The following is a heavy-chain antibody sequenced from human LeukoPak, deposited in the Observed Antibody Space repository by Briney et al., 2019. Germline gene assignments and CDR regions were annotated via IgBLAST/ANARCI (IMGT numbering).Heavy chain of an antibody. V-gene: IGHV3-21*01. Sequence: GGSLRLSCAASGFTFSSYSMNGVRQAPGKGLEWVSSISSSSSYIYYADSVKGRFTISRDNAKNSLYLQMNSLRAEDTAVYYCARGAHNWFDPWGQGTLVTVSS. CDR1: GFTFSSYS. CDR2: ISSSSSYI. CDR3: ARGAHNWFDP. J-gene: IGHJ5*02.